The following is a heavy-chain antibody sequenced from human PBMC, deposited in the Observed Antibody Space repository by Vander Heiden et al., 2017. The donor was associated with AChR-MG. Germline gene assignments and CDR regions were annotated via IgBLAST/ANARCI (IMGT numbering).Heavy chain of an antibody. CDR1: GFTFRNYG. J-gene: IGHJ1*01. CDR3: VKEGLIRGWDEYFQH. CDR2: ILDGGRT. V-gene: IGHV3-23*01. Sequence: EVQLLEYGGGLVQPGGSLRLSCAAFGFTFRNYGITWVRPAPGKGLEWVSAILDGGRTLYADPVKGRFTISRDNSRNTLYVQMNRLRAEDTAVYHCVKEGLIRGWDEYFQHWGQGTLVTVSS. D-gene: IGHD6-19*01.